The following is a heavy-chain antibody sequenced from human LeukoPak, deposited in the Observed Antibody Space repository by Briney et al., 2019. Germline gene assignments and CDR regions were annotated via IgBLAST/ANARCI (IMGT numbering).Heavy chain of an antibody. Sequence: GGSLRLSCVASGFTFSSSWRSWVRQGPGKGPEWVANMNQDGSRKYYVDSVKGRFTISRDNAKNSLFLQMNGLRDEDTAVYYCTRDSQGSGTYSTDHWGQGTLVTVSS. CDR3: TRDSQGSGTYSTDH. CDR2: MNQDGSRK. D-gene: IGHD3-10*01. J-gene: IGHJ4*02. CDR1: GFTFSSSW. V-gene: IGHV3-7*01.